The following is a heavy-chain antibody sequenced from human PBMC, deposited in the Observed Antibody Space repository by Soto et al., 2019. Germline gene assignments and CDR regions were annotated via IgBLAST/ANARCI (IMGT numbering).Heavy chain of an antibody. CDR3: ARRWSGNDY. V-gene: IGHV4-59*01. CDR2: IHYSGTT. D-gene: IGHD3-3*01. J-gene: IGHJ4*02. Sequence: SEALSLTCTVSGDSFNNYYWSWIRQPPGAGLEWIGYIHYSGTTNYNPSLKSRVTISMDTSKNQFFLKLTSMTAADTAVYYGARRWSGNDYWGQGTLVTVSS. CDR1: GDSFNNYY.